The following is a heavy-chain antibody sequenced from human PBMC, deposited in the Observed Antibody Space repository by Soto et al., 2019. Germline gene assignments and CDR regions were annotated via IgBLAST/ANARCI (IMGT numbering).Heavy chain of an antibody. CDR2: INHSGST. D-gene: IGHD3-10*01. V-gene: IGHV4-34*01. J-gene: IGHJ6*03. Sequence: SETLSLTCAVYGGSFSGYYWSWIRQPPGKGLEWIGEINHSGSTNYNPSLKSRVTISVDTSKNQFSLKLSSVTAADTAVYYCARGRYYGSGRHLYMDVWGKGTTVTVSS. CDR3: ARGRYYGSGRHLYMDV. CDR1: GGSFSGYY.